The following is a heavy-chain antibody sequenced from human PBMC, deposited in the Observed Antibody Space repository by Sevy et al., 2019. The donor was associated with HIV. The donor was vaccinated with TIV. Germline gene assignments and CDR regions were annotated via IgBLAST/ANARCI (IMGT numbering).Heavy chain of an antibody. Sequence: GGSLRLSCAASGFTFSSYSMNWVRQAPGKGLEWVSSISSSSSYIYYADSVKGRFTISRDNAKNSLYLQMNSLRAEDTAVYYCAREMMDFWSGYSGWGQRTLVTGSS. D-gene: IGHD3-3*01. V-gene: IGHV3-21*01. CDR2: ISSSSSYI. CDR3: AREMMDFWSGYSG. CDR1: GFTFSSYS. J-gene: IGHJ4*02.